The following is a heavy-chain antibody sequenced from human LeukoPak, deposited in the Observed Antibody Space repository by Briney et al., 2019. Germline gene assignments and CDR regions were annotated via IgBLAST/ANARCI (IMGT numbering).Heavy chain of an antibody. V-gene: IGHV4-61*02. CDR2: ICSTGST. D-gene: IGHD3-22*01. CDR1: GGSINRGSYY. J-gene: IGHJ5*02. CDR3: ARFQYYYDSSGPLNWFDP. Sequence: PSETLSLTCTVSGGSINRGSYYWSWIRQPAGKGLEWIGRICSTGSTNYNPSLEGRVTMSIDESKNQFSLKLSSVTAADTAVYYCARFQYYYDSSGPLNWFDPWGQGTLVTVSS.